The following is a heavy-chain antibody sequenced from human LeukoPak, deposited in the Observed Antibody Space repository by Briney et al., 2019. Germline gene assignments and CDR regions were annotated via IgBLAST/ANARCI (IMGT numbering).Heavy chain of an antibody. J-gene: IGHJ4*02. CDR1: GFTFGDYA. Sequence: GGSLRLSCAASGFTFGDYAMSWFRQAPGKGLEWVAFIRYDGSNKYYADSVKGRFTISRDNSKNTLYLQMNSLRAEDTAVYYCAKTKPSPGSGGYPNPFDYWGQGTLVTVSS. CDR2: IRYDGSNK. D-gene: IGHD2-15*01. CDR3: AKTKPSPGSGGYPNPFDY. V-gene: IGHV3-30*02.